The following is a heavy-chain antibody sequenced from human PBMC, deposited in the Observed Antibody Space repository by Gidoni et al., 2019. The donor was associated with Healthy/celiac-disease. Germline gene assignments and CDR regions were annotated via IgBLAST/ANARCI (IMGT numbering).Heavy chain of an antibody. J-gene: IGHJ4*02. CDR2: ISGSGGST. Sequence: EVQLLESGGGLVQPGGSLRLYWAASGSTFSSYAMGWVRQAPGKGLGWVSAISGSGGSTYYADSVKGRFTISRDNSKNTLYLQMNSLRAEDTAVYYCAKEIGPRYFDYWGQGTLVTVSS. CDR3: AKEIGPRYFDY. V-gene: IGHV3-23*01. CDR1: GSTFSSYA.